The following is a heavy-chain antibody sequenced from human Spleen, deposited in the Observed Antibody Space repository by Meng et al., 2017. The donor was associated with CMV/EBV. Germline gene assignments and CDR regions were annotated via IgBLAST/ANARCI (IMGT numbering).Heavy chain of an antibody. J-gene: IGHJ4*02. D-gene: IGHD6-19*01. CDR3: ARDLSGWYELDY. CDR1: GCIFSSYN. V-gene: IGHV3-21*01. CDR2: ISSSSSNI. Sequence: SCAGSGCIFSSYNMDWSRQATGKGLEWVSSISSSSSNIYYAYSVKSRFTISRDNAKNSLYLQMNSLRAEDTAVYYCARDLSGWYELDYWGQGTLVTVSS.